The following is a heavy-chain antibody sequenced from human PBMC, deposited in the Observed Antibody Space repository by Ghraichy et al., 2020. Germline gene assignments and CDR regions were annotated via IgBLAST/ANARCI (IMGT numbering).Heavy chain of an antibody. J-gene: IGHJ5*02. CDR1: GASITSGGYY. CDR3: ARDYWVSGPRRVDT. Sequence: SETLSLTCSVTGASITSGGYYWSWIRQHPGKELEYIGYIYFSGATYYNPSLQSRAIISKDTSKNQFSLKLSSVTAADPAHYYCARDYWVSGPRRVDTWGPGIVVTVSS. CDR2: IYFSGAT. V-gene: IGHV4-31*03. D-gene: IGHD3-10*01.